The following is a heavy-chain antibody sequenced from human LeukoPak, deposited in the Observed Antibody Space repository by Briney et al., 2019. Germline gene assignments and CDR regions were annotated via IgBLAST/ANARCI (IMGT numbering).Heavy chain of an antibody. V-gene: IGHV1-69*02. Sequence: GSSVKVSCKASGGTFSSYTISWVRQAPGQGLEWMGRIIPILGIANYAQKFQGRVTITADKSTRTAYMELSRLRSEDTAVYYCATTDPYYDFWSGPNRFDPWGQGTLVTVSS. D-gene: IGHD3-3*01. J-gene: IGHJ5*02. CDR2: IIPILGIA. CDR3: ATTDPYYDFWSGPNRFDP. CDR1: GGTFSSYT.